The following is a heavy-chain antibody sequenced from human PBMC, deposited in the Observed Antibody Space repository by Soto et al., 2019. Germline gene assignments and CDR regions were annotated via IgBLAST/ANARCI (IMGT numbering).Heavy chain of an antibody. D-gene: IGHD3-10*01. CDR1: GGSISSGGYY. V-gene: IGHV4-31*03. Sequence: TLSLTCTVSGGSISSGGYYWSWIRQHPGKGLEWIGYIYYSGSTYYNPSLKSRVTISVDTSKNQFSLKLSSVTAADAAVYYCARAEGSGSYPDYWGQGTLVTVSS. J-gene: IGHJ4*02. CDR2: IYYSGST. CDR3: ARAEGSGSYPDY.